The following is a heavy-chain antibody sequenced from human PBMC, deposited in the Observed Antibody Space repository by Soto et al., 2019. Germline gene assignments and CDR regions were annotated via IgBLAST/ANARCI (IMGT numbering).Heavy chain of an antibody. D-gene: IGHD6-13*01. CDR1: GFTLGSDG. CDR3: AKAKYGRSWYSYGMDV. V-gene: IGHV3-30*18. Sequence: GGSPRLSCAASGFTLGSDGMPWFRQAPGKGLEWVAVISHDGSNKYYADSVKGRFTISRDNSKNTLYLQMNSLRAEDTAVYYCAKAKYGRSWYSYGMDVWGQGTTVTVSS. J-gene: IGHJ6*02. CDR2: ISHDGSNK.